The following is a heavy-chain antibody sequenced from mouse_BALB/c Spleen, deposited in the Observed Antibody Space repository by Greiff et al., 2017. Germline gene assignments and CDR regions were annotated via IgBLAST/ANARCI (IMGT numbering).Heavy chain of an antibody. CDR2: IFPGSGNT. V-gene: IGHV1-66*01. Sequence: QVQLQQSGPELVKPGASVKISCKASGYSFTSYYIHWVKQRPGQGLEWIGWIFPGSGNTKYNEKFKGKATLTADTSSSTAYMQLSSLTSEDSAVYFCARSGLGLFDYWGQGTTLTVSS. CDR3: ARSGLGLFDY. D-gene: IGHD3-3*01. CDR1: GYSFTSYY. J-gene: IGHJ2*01.